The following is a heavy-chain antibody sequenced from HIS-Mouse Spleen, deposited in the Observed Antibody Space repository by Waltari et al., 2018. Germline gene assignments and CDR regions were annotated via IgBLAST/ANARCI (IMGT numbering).Heavy chain of an antibody. V-gene: IGHV2-70*15. D-gene: IGHD6-19*01. CDR2: IDWEDDK. CDR3: ARIAEGYSSGWYAFDY. Sequence: QVTLRESGPALVKPTQTLTLTCTFSGFSLSTSGMCVSWIRQPPGKALEWLARIDWEDDKYYSTPLKTRLTISKDTSKNQVVLTMTNMDPVDTATYYCARIAEGYSSGWYAFDYWGQGTLVTVSS. J-gene: IGHJ4*02. CDR1: GFSLSTSGMC.